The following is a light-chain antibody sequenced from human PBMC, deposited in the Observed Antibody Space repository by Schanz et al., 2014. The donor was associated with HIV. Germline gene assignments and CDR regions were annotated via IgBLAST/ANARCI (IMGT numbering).Light chain of an antibody. J-gene: IGLJ3*02. CDR2: ANS. CDR1: SSNIGSVYD. Sequence: QSVLTQPPSVSGAPGQRVTISCTGSSSNIGSVYDVHWYQQLPGTAPKHLIFANSDRPSGVPDRFSGSKSGTSASLAISGLQSDDEGDYYCAGWDDSLKGWVFGGGTKLTVL. V-gene: IGLV1-40*01. CDR3: AGWDDSLKGWV.